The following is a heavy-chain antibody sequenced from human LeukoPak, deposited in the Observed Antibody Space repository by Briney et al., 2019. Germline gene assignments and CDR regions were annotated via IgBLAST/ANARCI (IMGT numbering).Heavy chain of an antibody. Sequence: GGSLRLSCAASGFTFSSYAMHWVRQAPGKGLEWVAVISYGGSNKYYADSVKGRFTISRDNSKNTLYLQMNSLRAEDTAVYYCARAQKIVGATRDWGQGTLVTVSS. CDR2: ISYGGSNK. CDR1: GFTFSSYA. J-gene: IGHJ4*02. D-gene: IGHD1-26*01. CDR3: ARAQKIVGATRD. V-gene: IGHV3-30-3*01.